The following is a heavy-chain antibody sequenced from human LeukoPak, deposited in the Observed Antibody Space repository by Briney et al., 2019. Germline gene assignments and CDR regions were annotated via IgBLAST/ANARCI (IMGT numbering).Heavy chain of an antibody. V-gene: IGHV4-38-2*02. CDR3: ARGYCSSTSCPNWFDP. CDR2: IYHGGGT. CDR1: GYSISSGYY. D-gene: IGHD2-2*01. J-gene: IGHJ5*02. Sequence: SETLSLTCTVSGYSISSGYYWGWIRQPPGKGLEWIGSIYHGGGTYYNPSLKSRVTTSVDTSKNQFSLKLSSVTAADTAVYYCARGYCSSTSCPNWFDPWGQGTLVTVSS.